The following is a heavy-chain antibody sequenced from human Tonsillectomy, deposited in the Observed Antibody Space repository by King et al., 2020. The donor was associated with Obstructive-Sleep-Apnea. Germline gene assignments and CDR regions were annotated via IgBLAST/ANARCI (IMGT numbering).Heavy chain of an antibody. Sequence: VQLVESGGGLVKPGGSLRLSCAASVFTFSSYSMNWVRQAPGKGLEWVSSISSSSSYIYYADSEKGRFTISRDNAKNSLYLQMNSLRSEDTAVYYCAREWYYYDSSGLFDYWGQGTLVTVSS. CDR3: AREWYYYDSSGLFDY. D-gene: IGHD3-22*01. J-gene: IGHJ4*02. CDR2: ISSSSSYI. CDR1: VFTFSSYS. V-gene: IGHV3-21*01.